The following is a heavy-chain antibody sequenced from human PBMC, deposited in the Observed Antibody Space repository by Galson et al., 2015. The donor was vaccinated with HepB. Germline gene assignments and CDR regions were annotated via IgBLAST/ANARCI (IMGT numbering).Heavy chain of an antibody. J-gene: IGHJ4*02. CDR3: ARADSSGPSPFDF. CDR1: GYTFIGYY. Sequence: SVKVSCKASGYTFIGYYVHWVRQAPGQGLEWMGWINPDSGGTDYAQKFQGRVTMTRDTSVSTAYIELRSLRSDDAAVYFCARADSSGPSPFDFWGQGTLVTVSS. CDR2: INPDSGGT. D-gene: IGHD3-22*01. V-gene: IGHV1-2*02.